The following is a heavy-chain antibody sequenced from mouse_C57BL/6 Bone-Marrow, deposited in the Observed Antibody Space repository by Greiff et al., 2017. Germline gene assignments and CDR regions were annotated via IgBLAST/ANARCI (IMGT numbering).Heavy chain of an antibody. V-gene: IGHV1-81*01. CDR2: IYPRSGNT. J-gene: IGHJ3*01. Sequence: VQLQQSGAELARPGASVKLSCKASGYTFTSYGISWVKQSTGQGLEWIGEIYPRSGNTYYNEKFKGKATLTADKSSSTAYMELRSLTSEDSAVYFCARSDYGAWFAYWGQGTLVTVSA. CDR1: GYTFTSYG. CDR3: ARSDYGAWFAY. D-gene: IGHD1-1*01.